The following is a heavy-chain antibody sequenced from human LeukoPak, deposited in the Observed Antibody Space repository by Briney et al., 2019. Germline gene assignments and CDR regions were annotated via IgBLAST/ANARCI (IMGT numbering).Heavy chain of an antibody. J-gene: IGHJ4*02. CDR1: GGTFSSYA. V-gene: IGHV1-69*13. CDR3: ARDVRGDGVDY. CDR2: IIPIFGTA. D-gene: IGHD3-10*02. Sequence: GASVKVSCKASGGTFSSYAISRVRQAPGQGLEWMGGIIPIFGTANYAQKFQGRVTITADESTSTAYMELSSLRSEDTAVYYCARDVRGDGVDYWGQGTLVTVSS.